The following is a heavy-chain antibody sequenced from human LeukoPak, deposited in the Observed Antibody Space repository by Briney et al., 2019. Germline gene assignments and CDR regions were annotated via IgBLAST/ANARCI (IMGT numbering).Heavy chain of an antibody. CDR2: ISGSGGNT. D-gene: IGHD3-22*01. CDR3: AKWGHYYDSSGYSLPGGFDY. V-gene: IGHV3-23*01. CDR1: GFTFSSYG. J-gene: IGHJ4*02. Sequence: SGGSLRLSCAASGFTFSSYGMTLVRQAPGKGLECVSAISGSGGNTYYADSVSGRFTISRDNSKNTLYLQMNSLRAEDTALYYCAKWGHYYDSSGYSLPGGFDYWGQGTLVTVSS.